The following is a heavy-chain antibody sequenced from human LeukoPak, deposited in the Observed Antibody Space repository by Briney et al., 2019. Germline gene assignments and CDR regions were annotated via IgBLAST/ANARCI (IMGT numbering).Heavy chain of an antibody. CDR3: AREGSGSHPGYY. V-gene: IGHV4-61*02. J-gene: IGHJ4*02. Sequence: SETLSLTCTVSGDSISIGSHFWSWIRQPAGKGLEWIGRIYTTGSTNYNPSLKSRVTISVDTSKNQFSLKLSSVTAADTAVYYCAREGSGSHPGYYWGQGTLVTVSS. CDR2: IYTTGST. D-gene: IGHD1-26*01. CDR1: GDSISIGSHF.